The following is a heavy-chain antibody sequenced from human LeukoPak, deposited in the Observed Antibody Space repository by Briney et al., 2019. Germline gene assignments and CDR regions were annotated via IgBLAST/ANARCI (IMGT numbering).Heavy chain of an antibody. CDR3: AGRGHRYSRD. CDR2: IYDSGIT. V-gene: IGHV4-4*09. D-gene: IGHD2-15*01. J-gene: IGHJ1*01. CDR1: GDSVSSGY. Sequence: SETLSLTCSVCGDSVSSGYWSWIRQPPGKGLEWIGYIYDSGITDYNSSLKSRLTISVDTSNNQFSLTLRSVTAADTAVYYCAGRGHRYSRDWGQGILVTVSS.